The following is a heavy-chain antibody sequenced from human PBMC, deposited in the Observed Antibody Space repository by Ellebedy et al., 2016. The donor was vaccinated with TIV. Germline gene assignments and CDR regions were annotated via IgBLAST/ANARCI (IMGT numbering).Heavy chain of an antibody. D-gene: IGHD4-17*01. J-gene: IGHJ3*02. CDR1: GGSISTYH. V-gene: IGHV4-59*13. CDR2: VYYTGST. CDR3: ARWGAFGDNLIHAFDI. Sequence: GSLRLXCTVSGGSISTYHWNWVRQAPGREPEWIGFVYYTGSTSYSPSLRSRLTISVDTSKNQFSLKLSSVTAADTAVYYCARWGAFGDNLIHAFDIWGQGTMVTVSS.